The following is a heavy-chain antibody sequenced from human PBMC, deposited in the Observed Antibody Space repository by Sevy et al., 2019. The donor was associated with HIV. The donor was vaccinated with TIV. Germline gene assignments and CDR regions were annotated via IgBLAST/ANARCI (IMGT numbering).Heavy chain of an antibody. J-gene: IGHJ4*02. CDR3: ARGIHAYSYGAFDY. CDR1: GGSISSYY. CDR2: IYYSGST. Sequence: SETLSLTCTVSGGSISSYYWSWIRQPPGKGLEWIGYIYYSGSTNYNPSLKSRITISVDTSKNQFSLKLSSVTAADTAVYYCARGIHAYSYGAFDYWGQGTLVTASS. D-gene: IGHD5-18*01. V-gene: IGHV4-59*01.